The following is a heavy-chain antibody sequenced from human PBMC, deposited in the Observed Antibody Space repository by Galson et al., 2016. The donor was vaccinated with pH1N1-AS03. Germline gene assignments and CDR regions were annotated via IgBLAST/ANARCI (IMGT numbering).Heavy chain of an antibody. D-gene: IGHD3-3*02. CDR1: GFTFSDAW. CDR3: TTDHFN. V-gene: IGHV3-15*01. Sequence: SLRLSCAASGFTFSDAWMTWFRQAPGKGLEWVARIKSKSRGGTAEHAVPVKGRFTISRDGSRSTLYLQMNSLKTEDTAVYYCTTDHFNWGQGTLVTVSS. J-gene: IGHJ4*02. CDR2: IKSKSRGGTA.